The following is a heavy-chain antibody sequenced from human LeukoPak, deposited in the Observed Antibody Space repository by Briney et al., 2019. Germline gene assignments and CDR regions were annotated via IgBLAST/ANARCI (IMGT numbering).Heavy chain of an antibody. D-gene: IGHD3-10*01. V-gene: IGHV3-23*01. J-gene: IGHJ5*02. CDR1: GFTFSSFA. CDR2: ISGGDGST. Sequence: PGGSLRLSCAASGFTFSSFAMNWVRQAPGKGLEWVSAISGGDGSTYYADSVKGRFTISRDNAKNSLYLQMNSLRAEDTAVYYCARDLRYYGSGKKYNWFDPWGQGTLVTVSS. CDR3: ARDLRYYGSGKKYNWFDP.